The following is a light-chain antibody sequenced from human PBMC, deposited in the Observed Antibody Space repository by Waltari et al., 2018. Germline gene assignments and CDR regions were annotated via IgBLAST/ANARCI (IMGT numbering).Light chain of an antibody. CDR3: QQYYSTPMYT. CDR2: WAS. CDR1: QSVLYRSNNKNY. Sequence: DIVMTQSPDSLAVSLGERATINCKSNQSVLYRSNNKNYLAWYQQKPGQPPKLLIYWASTRESGVPDRFSGSGSGTDFTLTISSLQAEDVAVYYCQQYYSTPMYTFGQGTKLEIK. J-gene: IGKJ2*01. V-gene: IGKV4-1*01.